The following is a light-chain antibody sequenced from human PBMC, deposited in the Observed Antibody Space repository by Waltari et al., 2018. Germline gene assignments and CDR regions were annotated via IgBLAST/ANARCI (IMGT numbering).Light chain of an antibody. J-gene: IGKJ2*03. V-gene: IGKV1-5*03. CDR1: ESILRW. CDR3: QQYSSYSPYS. Sequence: DIQVTPSPSTLSASVGDRVTITCRASESILRWLAWYQQKPGKAPKLLIYKASILESGVPLRFSGSGSGTEFTLTISGLQPDDFASYYCQQYSSYSPYSFGQGTKLEIK. CDR2: KAS.